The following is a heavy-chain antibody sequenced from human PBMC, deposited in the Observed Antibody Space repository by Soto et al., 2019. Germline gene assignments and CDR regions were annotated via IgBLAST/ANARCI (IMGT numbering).Heavy chain of an antibody. Sequence: QLQLQESGPGLVKPSETLSVTCTVSGGSISSSSYYWGWIRQPPGKGLEWIGSIYYSGSTYYNPSLKSRVTTSVDTSKNQFSLKLSSVTAADTAVYYCARNGVGATTVHAFDIWGQGTMVTVS. CDR1: GGSISSSSYY. D-gene: IGHD1-26*01. V-gene: IGHV4-39*01. CDR2: IYYSGST. CDR3: ARNGVGATTVHAFDI. J-gene: IGHJ3*02.